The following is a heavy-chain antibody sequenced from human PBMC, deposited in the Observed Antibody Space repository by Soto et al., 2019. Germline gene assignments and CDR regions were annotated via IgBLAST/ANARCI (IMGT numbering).Heavy chain of an antibody. CDR1: GFTFSNYG. Sequence: QVQLVESGGGVVQPGRSLRLSCAASGFTFSNYGMHWVRQAPGKGLEWVAVIWYDGSNKYYADSVKGRFTISRDNSKNTLYLQMNSRRAEDTAVYYCARDGVGYYDSSGYSAYFQHWGQGTLVTVSS. CDR3: ARDGVGYYDSSGYSAYFQH. CDR2: IWYDGSNK. D-gene: IGHD3-22*01. J-gene: IGHJ1*01. V-gene: IGHV3-33*01.